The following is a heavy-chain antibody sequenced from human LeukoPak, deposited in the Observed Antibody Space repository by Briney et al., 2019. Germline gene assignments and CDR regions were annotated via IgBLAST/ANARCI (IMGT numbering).Heavy chain of an antibody. D-gene: IGHD1-26*01. V-gene: IGHV3-11*06. CDR2: ISGSSSYI. Sequence: GGALRLSCAASGFTFSDYYMSWIPQAPGKGLEWVSSISGSSSYIYYADSVKGRFSISRDNAKNSLYLQMNSLRAEDTAVYYCARDLLGWELHYFDYWGQGTLVTVSS. CDR1: GFTFSDYY. CDR3: ARDLLGWELHYFDY. J-gene: IGHJ4*02.